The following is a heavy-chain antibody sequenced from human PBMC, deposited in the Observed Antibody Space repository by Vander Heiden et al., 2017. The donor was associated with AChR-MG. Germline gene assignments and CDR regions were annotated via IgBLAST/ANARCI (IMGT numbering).Heavy chain of an antibody. CDR1: GFTFSNAL. J-gene: IGHJ6*02. V-gene: IGHV3-15*01. CDR3: GSGTLYYYYGMDV. CDR2: IKSKTDGGTT. Sequence: EVQLVESGGGLVKPGGSLRLSCAASGFTFSNALMSWVRQAPGKGLEWVGRIKSKTDGGTTDYAAPVKGRFTISRDDSKNTLYLQMNSLKTEDTAVYYRGSGTLYYYYGMDVWGQGTTVTVSS. D-gene: IGHD1-1*01.